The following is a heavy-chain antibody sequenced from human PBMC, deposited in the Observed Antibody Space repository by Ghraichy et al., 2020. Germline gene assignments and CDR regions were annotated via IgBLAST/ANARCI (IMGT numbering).Heavy chain of an antibody. D-gene: IGHD3-10*01. Sequence: SETLSLTCAVYGGSFSGYYWSWIRQPPGKGLEWIGEINHSGSTNYNPSLKSRVTISVDTSKNQFSLKLSSVTAADTAVYYCARVGITMVRGVISPEYYYYYYYMDVWGKGTTVTVSS. CDR3: ARVGITMVRGVISPEYYYYYYYMDV. V-gene: IGHV4-34*01. CDR1: GGSFSGYY. J-gene: IGHJ6*03. CDR2: INHSGST.